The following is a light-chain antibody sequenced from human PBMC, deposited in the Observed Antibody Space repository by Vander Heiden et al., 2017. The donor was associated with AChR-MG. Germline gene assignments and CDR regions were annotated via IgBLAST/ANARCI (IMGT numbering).Light chain of an antibody. CDR3: QAWDDGAYV. V-gene: IGLV3-1*01. J-gene: IGLJ1*01. CDR1: KLGDKY. CDR2: QDT. Sequence: SYELTQPTSVSVSPGQTASVTCSGDKLGDKYASWYQQRPGQSPVLVIYQDTKRPSGIPERFSGSNSGNTATLTISGTQAMDEADCYCQAWDDGAYVFGTGTTVTVL.